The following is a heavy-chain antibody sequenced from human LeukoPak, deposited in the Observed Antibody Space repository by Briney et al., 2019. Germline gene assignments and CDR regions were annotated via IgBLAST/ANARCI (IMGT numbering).Heavy chain of an antibody. D-gene: IGHD3-9*01. CDR3: ARRSDILTGYYTSDAFDI. V-gene: IGHV4-59*01. CDR1: GGSISSYY. J-gene: IGHJ3*02. CDR2: IYYSGST. Sequence: SETLSLTCTVSGGSISSYYWSWIRQPPGKGLEWIGYIYYSGSTNYNPSLKSRVTISVDTSKNQFSLKLSSVTAADTAVYYCARRSDILTGYYTSDAFDIWGQGTMVTVSS.